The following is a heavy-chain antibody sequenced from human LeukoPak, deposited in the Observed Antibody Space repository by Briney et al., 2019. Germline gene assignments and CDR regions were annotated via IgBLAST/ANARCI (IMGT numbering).Heavy chain of an antibody. D-gene: IGHD1-26*01. CDR1: GGSISSGSYY. CDR2: IYTSGST. Sequence: SETLSLTCTVSGGSISSGSYYWSWIRQPAGKGLEWIGRIYTSGSTNYNPSLKSRVTISVDTSKNQFSLRLSSVTAADTAVYYCARGNWELPDAFDIWGQGTMVTVSS. J-gene: IGHJ3*02. V-gene: IGHV4-61*02. CDR3: ARGNWELPDAFDI.